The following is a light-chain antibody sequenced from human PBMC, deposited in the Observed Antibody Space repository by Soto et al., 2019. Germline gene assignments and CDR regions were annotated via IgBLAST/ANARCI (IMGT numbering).Light chain of an antibody. Sequence: SSELTQPPSISVSPGQTASITCSGDKLGNEYAHWYQQKPGQPPVLVMFQDTKRPSGIPERFSGSNSGNTATLTISGTQAMDEADYYCQAWDRTAVVFGGGTKLTVL. CDR1: KLGNEY. J-gene: IGLJ2*01. V-gene: IGLV3-1*01. CDR3: QAWDRTAVV. CDR2: QDT.